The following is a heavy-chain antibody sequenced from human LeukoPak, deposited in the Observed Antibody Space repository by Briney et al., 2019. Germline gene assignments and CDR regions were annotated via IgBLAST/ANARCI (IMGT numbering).Heavy chain of an antibody. D-gene: IGHD3-9*01. CDR1: GGSISSYY. CDR2: IYYSGST. CDR3: ARHSYFDWPSDY. J-gene: IGHJ4*02. Sequence: SETLSLTCTVSGGSISSYYWSWIRQPPGKGLEWIGYIYYSGSTNYNPSLKGRVTISVDTSKNQFSLKLSSVTAADTAVYYCARHSYFDWPSDYWGQGTLVTVSS. V-gene: IGHV4-59*08.